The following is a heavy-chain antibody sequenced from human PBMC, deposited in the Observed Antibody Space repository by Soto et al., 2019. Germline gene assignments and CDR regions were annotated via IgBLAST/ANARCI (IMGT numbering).Heavy chain of an antibody. CDR3: ARDLDSSGFSPDWFDP. J-gene: IGHJ5*02. D-gene: IGHD3-22*01. CDR2: IYTGGSI. CDR1: GGSLSNYY. Sequence: PSETLSLTCTVSGGSLSNYYLSWMRQPTGKGLEWIGRIYTGGSINYNPSLKSRVTMSVGTSKQQFSLKLTSVTAADTAVYYCARDLDSSGFSPDWFDPWGQGTMVTVS. V-gene: IGHV4-4*07.